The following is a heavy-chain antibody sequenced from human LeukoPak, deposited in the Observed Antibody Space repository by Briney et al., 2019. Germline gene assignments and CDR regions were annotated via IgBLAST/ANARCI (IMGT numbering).Heavy chain of an antibody. CDR1: GFTLSRYW. Sequence: GRSLRLSCAASGFTLSRYWMSSVRQAPGKWLEWVANINEDGGERHYVDTVKGRFTITRDNAKNSLYLQMNSLRAEDTAVYYCARGGNLENWGRGTLVTVSS. D-gene: IGHD1-14*01. V-gene: IGHV3-7*01. CDR2: INEDGGER. J-gene: IGHJ4*02. CDR3: ARGGNLEN.